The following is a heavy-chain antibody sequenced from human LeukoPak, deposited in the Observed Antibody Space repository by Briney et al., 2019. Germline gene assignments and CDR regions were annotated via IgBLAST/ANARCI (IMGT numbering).Heavy chain of an antibody. CDR3: ARDLVGYCSGGSCYAADY. CDR1: GGTFSSYA. Sequence: SVKVSCKASGGTFSSYAISWVRQAPGQGLEWMGGITPIFGTANYTQKFQGRVTITADESTSTAYMELSSLRSEDTAVYYCARDLVGYCSGGSCYAADYWGQGTLVTVSS. CDR2: ITPIFGTA. V-gene: IGHV1-69*13. D-gene: IGHD2-15*01. J-gene: IGHJ4*02.